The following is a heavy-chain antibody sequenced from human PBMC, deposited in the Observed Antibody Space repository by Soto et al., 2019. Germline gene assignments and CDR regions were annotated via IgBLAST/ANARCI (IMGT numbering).Heavy chain of an antibody. CDR3: ARDLTLLHTGYNLDY. D-gene: IGHD5-12*01. J-gene: IGHJ4*02. CDR1: GFTFSSYG. Sequence: GGSLRLSCAASGFTFSSYGMNWVRQAPGKGLEWVAVIWYDGSNKYYADSVKGRFTISRDNSKNTLYLQMNSLRAEDTAVYYCARDLTLLHTGYNLDYWGQGTLVTVSS. CDR2: IWYDGSNK. V-gene: IGHV3-33*01.